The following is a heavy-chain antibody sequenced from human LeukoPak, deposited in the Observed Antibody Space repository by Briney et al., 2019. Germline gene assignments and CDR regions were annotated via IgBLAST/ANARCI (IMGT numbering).Heavy chain of an antibody. V-gene: IGHV3-49*04. J-gene: IGHJ6*02. CDR3: TSGPTGYCSGGSCYSGYYYGMDV. CDR2: IRSRAYSGTT. D-gene: IGHD2-15*01. Sequence: QSGGSLRLSCTASGFTFGDYSMSWVRQAPGKGLEWVGIIRSRAYSGTTEYAAPVKGRFTISRDDIKSIAYLQMNSLKTEDTAVYYCTSGPTGYCSGGSCYSGYYYGMDVWGQGTTVTVSS. CDR1: GFTFGDYS.